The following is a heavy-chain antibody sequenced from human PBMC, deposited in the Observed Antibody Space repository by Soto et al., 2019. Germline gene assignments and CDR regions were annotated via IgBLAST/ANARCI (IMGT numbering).Heavy chain of an antibody. V-gene: IGHV3-30-3*01. Sequence: QVQLVESGGGVVQPGRSLRLSCAASGFTFSSYAMHWVRQAPGKGLEWVAVISYDGSNKYYADSVKGRFTISRDNSKNXLYRQMNSQRAEDTAVYYCARPLWRNDYNWGYFDLWGRGTLVTVSS. D-gene: IGHD4-4*01. CDR1: GFTFSSYA. CDR2: ISYDGSNK. J-gene: IGHJ2*01. CDR3: ARPLWRNDYNWGYFDL.